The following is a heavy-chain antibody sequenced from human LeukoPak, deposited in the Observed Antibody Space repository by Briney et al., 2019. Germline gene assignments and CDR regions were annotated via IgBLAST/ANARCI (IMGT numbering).Heavy chain of an antibody. V-gene: IGHV4-39*01. CDR1: GASISSNNYY. CDR3: ARTSVPAAISPYFFDS. Sequence: SETLSLTCTVSGASISSNNYYWGWVRQPPGTGLEWIGNIYSSGNTYYNASLKSRVTIYIDTSKNQFSLNLSSVTAADTAVYYCARTSVPAAISPYFFDSWGQGTLVTVSS. D-gene: IGHD2-2*02. J-gene: IGHJ4*02. CDR2: IYSSGNT.